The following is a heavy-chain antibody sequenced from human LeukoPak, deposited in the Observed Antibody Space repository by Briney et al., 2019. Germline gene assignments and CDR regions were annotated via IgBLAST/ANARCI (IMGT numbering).Heavy chain of an antibody. D-gene: IGHD2-15*01. CDR3: AKGVVAATNATYYGMDV. J-gene: IGHJ6*02. V-gene: IGHV3-23*01. Sequence: PGGSLRLSCAASGFTFTTYAMNWVRQAPGKGLEWVSGISASGGTTYYADSVKGRFTISRDNSKNTLYLQMNSLRPEDTAVYHCAKGVVAATNATYYGMDVWGQGTTVTVSS. CDR2: ISASGGTT. CDR1: GFTFTTYA.